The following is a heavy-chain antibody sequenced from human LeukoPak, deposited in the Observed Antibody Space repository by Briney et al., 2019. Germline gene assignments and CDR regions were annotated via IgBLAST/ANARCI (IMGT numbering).Heavy chain of an antibody. CDR2: INHSGST. V-gene: IGHV4-34*01. Sequence: PSETLSLTCAVYGGSFSGYYWSWIRQPPGKGLEWIGEINHSGSTNYNPSLKSRVTISVDTSNNQFSLKLSSVTAADTAVYYCASTTTGTGTTYGYWGQGTLVTVSS. J-gene: IGHJ4*02. CDR3: ASTTTGTGTTYGY. D-gene: IGHD1-1*01. CDR1: GGSFSGYY.